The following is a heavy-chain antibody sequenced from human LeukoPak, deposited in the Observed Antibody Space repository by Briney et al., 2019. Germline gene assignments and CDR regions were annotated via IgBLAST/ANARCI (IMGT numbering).Heavy chain of an antibody. D-gene: IGHD3-10*01. CDR1: GYTFTSYG. Sequence: ASVKVSCKASGYTFTSYGISWVRQAPGQGLEWMGWISAYNGNTNYAQKLQGRVTMTTDTSTSTAYMELSSLRSEDTAVYYCARDRSSTIRGPLAFDIWGQGTVVTVSS. CDR2: ISAYNGNT. J-gene: IGHJ3*02. V-gene: IGHV1-18*01. CDR3: ARDRSSTIRGPLAFDI.